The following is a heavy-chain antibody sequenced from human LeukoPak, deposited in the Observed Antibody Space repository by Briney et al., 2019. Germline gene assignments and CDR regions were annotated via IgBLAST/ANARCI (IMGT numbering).Heavy chain of an antibody. CDR1: GGPISSGSYY. J-gene: IGHJ5*02. CDR2: IYTSGST. Sequence: SETLSLTCTVSGGPISSGSYYWSWIRQPAGKGLEWIGRIYTSGSTNYNPSLKSRVTISVDTSKNQFSLKLSSVTAADTAVYYCAHMVRGVVFDPWGQGTLVTVSS. V-gene: IGHV4-61*02. CDR3: AHMVRGVVFDP. D-gene: IGHD3-10*01.